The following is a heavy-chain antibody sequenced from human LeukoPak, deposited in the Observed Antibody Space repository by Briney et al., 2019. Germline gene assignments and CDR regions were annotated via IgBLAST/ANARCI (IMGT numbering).Heavy chain of an antibody. CDR1: GFTISSNY. J-gene: IGHJ4*02. CDR3: ATGGSYFDY. V-gene: IGHV3-66*01. CDR2: IYSDANT. Sequence: GGSLRLSCAASGFTISSNYMTWVRPPPGKGLELVSFIYSDANTYYADSVKGRFIISRDNSNNTLYLQMNSLRAEDTAVYYCATGGSYFDYWGQGTQVTVSS. D-gene: IGHD1-1*01.